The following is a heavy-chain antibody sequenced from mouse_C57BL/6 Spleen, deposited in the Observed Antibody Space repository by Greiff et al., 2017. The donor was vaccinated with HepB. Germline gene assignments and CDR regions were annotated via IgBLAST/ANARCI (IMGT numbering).Heavy chain of an antibody. CDR3: ARDGYYDAMDY. D-gene: IGHD2-2*01. CDR2: IRNKANGYTT. Sequence: EVNVVESGGGLVQPGGSLSLSCAASGFTFTDYYMSWVRQPPGKALEWLGFIRNKANGYTTEYSASVKGRFTISRDNSQSILYLQMNALRAEDSATYYCARDGYYDAMDYWGQGTSVTVSS. J-gene: IGHJ4*01. CDR1: GFTFTDYY. V-gene: IGHV7-3*01.